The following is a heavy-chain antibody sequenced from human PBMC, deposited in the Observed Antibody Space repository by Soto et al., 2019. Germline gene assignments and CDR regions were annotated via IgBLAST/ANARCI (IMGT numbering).Heavy chain of an antibody. J-gene: IGHJ4*02. CDR2: INHSGST. V-gene: IGHV4-34*01. CDR3: ARVRQYCSSTSCHHYYFDY. Sequence: SETLSLTCAVYGGSFSGYYWSWIRQPPGKGLEWIGEINHSGSTNYNPSLKSRVTISVDTSKNQFSLKLSSVTAADTAVYYCARVRQYCSSTSCHHYYFDYWGQGTLVTVSS. D-gene: IGHD2-2*01. CDR1: GGSFSGYY.